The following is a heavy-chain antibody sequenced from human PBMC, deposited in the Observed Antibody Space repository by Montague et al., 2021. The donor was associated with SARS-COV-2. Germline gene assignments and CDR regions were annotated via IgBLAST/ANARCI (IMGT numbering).Heavy chain of an antibody. D-gene: IGHD2-2*01. J-gene: IGHJ6*02. CDR1: SGSISSSSYY. V-gene: IGHV4-39*07. CDR3: ARVPYRLLFVPRYYGMDV. CDR2: IYYTGST. Sequence: SETLSLTCTVSSGSISSSSYYWGWIRQPPGKGLEWIGSIYYTGSTYYNPSLKSRVTISVDTSKNQFSLKLSSATAADTAVYYCARVPYRLLFVPRYYGMDVWGQGTTVTVSS.